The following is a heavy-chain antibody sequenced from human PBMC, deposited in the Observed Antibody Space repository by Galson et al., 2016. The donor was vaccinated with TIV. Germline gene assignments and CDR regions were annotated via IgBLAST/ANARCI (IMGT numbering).Heavy chain of an antibody. J-gene: IGHJ4*02. CDR3: ARSGDYGDY. D-gene: IGHD4-17*01. Sequence: SVKVSCKASGGPFITQAISWVRQAPGQGLEWMGGIIPIFGTTNYAQKFRGRVTMTRNTSVRTAYMELSSLRSEDTAVYYCARSGDYGDYWGQGTLVTVSS. CDR1: GGPFITQA. CDR2: IIPIFGTT. V-gene: IGHV1-69*05.